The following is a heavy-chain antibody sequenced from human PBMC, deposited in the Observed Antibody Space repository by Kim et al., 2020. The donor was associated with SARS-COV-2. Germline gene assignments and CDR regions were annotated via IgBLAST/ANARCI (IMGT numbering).Heavy chain of an antibody. CDR2: IYYSGST. CDR3: ARHLRNWYFDL. J-gene: IGHJ2*01. CDR1: GGSISSSDYY. Sequence: SETLSLTCSVSGGSISSSDYYWGWIRQPPGNGLEWIATIYYSGSTYYNPSLKGRVTISVDTSKKQFSLRLSSVTAADAAVYYCARHLRNWYFDLWGRGTLVPVSS. V-gene: IGHV4-39*01.